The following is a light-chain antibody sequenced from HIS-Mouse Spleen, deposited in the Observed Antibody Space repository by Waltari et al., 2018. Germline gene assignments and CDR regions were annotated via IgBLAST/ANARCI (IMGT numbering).Light chain of an antibody. V-gene: IGKV2-28*01. Sequence: DIVMTQSPLSLPVTPGEPASISCRSSQSLLHSNGYNYFDWYLQKPGQSPQHLIYLGSNRASGVPDRFSGSGSGTDFTLTISRVEAEDVGVYYCMQALQTPYTFGQGTKLEIK. CDR2: LGS. CDR1: QSLLHSNGYNY. CDR3: MQALQTPYT. J-gene: IGKJ2*01.